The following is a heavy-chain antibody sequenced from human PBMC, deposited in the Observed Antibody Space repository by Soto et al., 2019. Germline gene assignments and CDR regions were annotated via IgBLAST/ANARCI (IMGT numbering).Heavy chain of an antibody. J-gene: IGHJ6*03. V-gene: IGHV1-3*01. D-gene: IGHD6-6*01. CDR2: INAGNGNT. CDR3: ARAKIRAARPAYYYYYMDV. CDR1: GYTFTSYA. Sequence: ASVKVSCKASGYTFTSYAMHWVRQAPGQRLEWMGWINAGNGNTKYSQKLQGRVTITRDTSASTAYMELSSLRSEDTAVYYCARAKIRAARPAYYYYYMDVWGKGTTVTV.